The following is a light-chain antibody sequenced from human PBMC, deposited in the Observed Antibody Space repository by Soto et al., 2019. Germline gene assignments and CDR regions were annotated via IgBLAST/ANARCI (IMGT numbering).Light chain of an antibody. CDR3: QQYGSSPIT. Sequence: EIVLTQSPVTLSLSPGERATLSCRASRSVSSSYLAWYQQKPGQAPRLLIYGASSRATGIPDRFSGSGSGTDFTLTISSLEPEDFAVYYCQQYGSSPITFGQGTRLEIK. CDR2: GAS. V-gene: IGKV3-20*01. J-gene: IGKJ5*01. CDR1: RSVSSSY.